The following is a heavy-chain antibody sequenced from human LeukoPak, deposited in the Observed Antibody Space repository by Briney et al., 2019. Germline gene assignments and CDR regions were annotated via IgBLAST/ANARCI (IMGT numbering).Heavy chain of an antibody. CDR1: GFTFDDYA. J-gene: IGHJ4*02. V-gene: IGHV3-43D*03. Sequence: GGSLRLSCAASGFTFDDYAMRWVRQAPGKGLECVSLISWDGDSTYYADSVKGRFTISRDNYKNSLYLQMNSLRTEDTALYYCATAPYDSIGIFDYWGQGTLVTVSS. CDR3: ATAPYDSIGIFDY. CDR2: ISWDGDST. D-gene: IGHD3-22*01.